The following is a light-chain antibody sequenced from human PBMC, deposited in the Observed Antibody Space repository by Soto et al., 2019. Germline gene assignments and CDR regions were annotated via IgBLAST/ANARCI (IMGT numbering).Light chain of an antibody. V-gene: IGLV2-11*01. CDR2: DVT. CDR3: CSYAGSYTHWV. J-gene: IGLJ3*02. Sequence: QSVLTQPRSVSGSPGQSVTISCTGTSSDVGGYNYVSWYQQHPGEAPKLMIYDVTKRPSGVPDRFSGSTSGNTASLTISGLQAVDEADYFCCSYAGSYTHWVFGGGTKLTVL. CDR1: SSDVGGYNY.